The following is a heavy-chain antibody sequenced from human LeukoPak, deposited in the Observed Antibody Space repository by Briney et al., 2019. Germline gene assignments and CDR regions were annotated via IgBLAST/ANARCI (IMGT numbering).Heavy chain of an antibody. V-gene: IGHV3-30*18. CDR3: AKDRGCPDY. CDR2: ISYDGSNK. Sequence: GGSLRLSCAASGFTFSSCGMHWVRQAPGKGLEWVAVISYDGSNKYYADSVKGRFTISRDNSKNTLYLQMNSLRAEDTAVYYCAKDRGCPDYWGQGTLVTVSS. D-gene: IGHD3-16*01. J-gene: IGHJ4*02. CDR1: GFTFSSCG.